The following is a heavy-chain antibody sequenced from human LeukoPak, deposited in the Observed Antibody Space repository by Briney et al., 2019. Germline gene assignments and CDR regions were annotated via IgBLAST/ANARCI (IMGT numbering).Heavy chain of an antibody. CDR1: GDSISSGHYY. CDR3: ARAWFGELFFDY. Sequence: SETLSLTCIVSGDSISSGHYYWNWIRQSAGKGLEWIGHISSRGTSTYNPSLKSPVTISKDTSKNRFSLRLNSVTAADTAVYYCARAWFGELFFDYWGQGALVTVSS. V-gene: IGHV4-61*10. D-gene: IGHD3-10*01. CDR2: ISSRGTS. J-gene: IGHJ4*02.